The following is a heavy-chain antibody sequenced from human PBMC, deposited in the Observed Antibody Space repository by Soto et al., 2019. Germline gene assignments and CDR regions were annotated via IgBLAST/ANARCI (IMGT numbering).Heavy chain of an antibody. V-gene: IGHV4-34*01. CDR2: INHSGST. CDR1: GGSFSGYY. D-gene: IGHD3-3*01. CDR3: ARGRRDFWSGYYYYYYGMDV. J-gene: IGHJ6*02. Sequence: SETLSLTCAVYGGSFSGYYWSWIRQPPGKGLEWIGEINHSGSTNYNQSLKSRVTISVDTSKNQFSLKLSSVTAADTAVYYCARGRRDFWSGYYYYYYGMDVWGQGTTVTVSS.